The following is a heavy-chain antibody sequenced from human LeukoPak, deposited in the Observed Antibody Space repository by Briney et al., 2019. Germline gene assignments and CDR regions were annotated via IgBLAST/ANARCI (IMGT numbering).Heavy chain of an antibody. CDR1: GGSISSYY. CDR2: IYYSGST. V-gene: IGHV4-59*08. J-gene: IGHJ4*02. CDR3: ARGPSYCSGGSCYEPIDY. Sequence: SETLSLTCTVSGGSISSYYWSWIWQPPGKGLEWIGYIYYSGSTNYNPSLKSRVTISVDTSKNQFSLKLSSVTAADTAVYYCARGPSYCSGGSCYEPIDYWGQGTLVTVSS. D-gene: IGHD2-15*01.